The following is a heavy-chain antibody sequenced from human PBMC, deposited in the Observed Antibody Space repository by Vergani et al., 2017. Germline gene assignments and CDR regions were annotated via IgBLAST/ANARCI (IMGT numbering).Heavy chain of an antibody. V-gene: IGHV4-39*01. CDR2: IYYSGST. D-gene: IGHD6-19*01. CDR3: ARQSGSSGWYYFDY. Sequence: QLQLQESSPGLVKPSETLSLTCTVSGGSISSSSYYWGWIRQPPGKGLEWIGSIYYSGSTYYNPSLKSRVTISVDTSKNQFSLKLSSVTAADTAVYYCARQSGSSGWYYFDYWGQGTLVTVSS. J-gene: IGHJ4*02. CDR1: GGSISSSSYY.